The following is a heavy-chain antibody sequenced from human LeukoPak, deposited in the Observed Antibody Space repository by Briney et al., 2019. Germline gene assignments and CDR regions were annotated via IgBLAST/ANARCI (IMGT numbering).Heavy chain of an antibody. D-gene: IGHD3-22*01. J-gene: IGHJ4*02. CDR1: GGSFSGYY. V-gene: IGHV4-34*01. CDR2: INHSGGT. CDR3: ARGLPGNYDSSGYYTDY. Sequence: SETLSLTCAVYGGSFSGYYWSWIRQPPGKGLEWIGEINHSGGTNYNPSLKSRVTISVDTSKNQFSLKLSSVTAADTAVYYCARGLPGNYDSSGYYTDYWGQGTLVTVPS.